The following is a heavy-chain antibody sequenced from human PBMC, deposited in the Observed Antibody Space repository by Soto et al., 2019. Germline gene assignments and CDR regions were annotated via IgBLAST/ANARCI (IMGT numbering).Heavy chain of an antibody. D-gene: IGHD2-15*01. J-gene: IGHJ3*02. CDR1: GGTFSSYA. Sequence: QVQLVQSGAEVKKPGSSVKVSCKASGGTFSSYAISWVRQSPGQGLEWMGGIIPIFGTANYAQKFQGRVTITADESTSTAYMEPSSLRAEDTSVYYCARGCSGGSCYFSAFDIWGQGTMVTVSS. V-gene: IGHV1-69*12. CDR2: IIPIFGTA. CDR3: ARGCSGGSCYFSAFDI.